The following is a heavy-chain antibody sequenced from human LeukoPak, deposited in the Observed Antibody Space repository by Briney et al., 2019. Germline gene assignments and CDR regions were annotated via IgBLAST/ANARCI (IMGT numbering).Heavy chain of an antibody. CDR2: ISWNSGSI. D-gene: IGHD5-24*01. J-gene: IGHJ5*02. CDR3: AKDYDPGWLQSLAFDP. V-gene: IGHV3-9*03. Sequence: PGRSLRLSCAASGFSFDDYAMHWVRQAPGKGLEWVSRISWNSGSIAYADSVKGRFTISRDNAKNSLYLQMNSPRAEDMALYYCAKDYDPGWLQSLAFDPWGQGTLVTVSS. CDR1: GFSFDDYA.